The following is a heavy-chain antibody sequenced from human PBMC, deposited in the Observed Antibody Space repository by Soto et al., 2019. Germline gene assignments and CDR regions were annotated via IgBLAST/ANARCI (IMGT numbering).Heavy chain of an antibody. CDR1: GGSFSGYY. Sequence: SETLSLTCAVYGGSFSGYYWSWIRQPPGKGLEWIGEINHSGSTNYNPSLKSRVTISVDTSKNQFSLKLSSVTAADTAVYYCARTYSSGWYNYWGQGTLVTVSS. V-gene: IGHV4-34*01. CDR3: ARTYSSGWYNY. J-gene: IGHJ4*02. D-gene: IGHD6-19*01. CDR2: INHSGST.